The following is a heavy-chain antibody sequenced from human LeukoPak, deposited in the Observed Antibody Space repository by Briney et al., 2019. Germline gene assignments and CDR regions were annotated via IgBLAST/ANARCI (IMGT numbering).Heavy chain of an antibody. V-gene: IGHV3-23*01. CDR2: ISGSGGST. CDR3: AKDKYGDSTNWFDP. Sequence: GGSLRLSCAASGFTFSSYAMTWVRQAPGKGLEWVSTISGSGGSTYYADSVKGRFTISRDNSKNTLYLQMNSLRAEDTAVYYCAKDKYGDSTNWFDPWGQGTLATVSS. D-gene: IGHD4-17*01. J-gene: IGHJ5*02. CDR1: GFTFSSYA.